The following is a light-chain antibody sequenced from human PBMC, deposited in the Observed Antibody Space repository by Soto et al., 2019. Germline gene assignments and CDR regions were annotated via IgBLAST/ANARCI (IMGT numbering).Light chain of an antibody. V-gene: IGLV2-18*02. CDR1: SSDVGSYNG. J-gene: IGLJ1*01. CDR2: EGS. Sequence: QSVLTQPPSVSGSPGQSFTISCTGTSSDVGSYNGVSWYQQPPGTAPRLIIYEGSTRPSGVPDRFSGSKSGNTASLTISGLQAEDEADYYCSSYTTSNTRQIVFGTGTKVTVL. CDR3: SSYTTSNTRQIV.